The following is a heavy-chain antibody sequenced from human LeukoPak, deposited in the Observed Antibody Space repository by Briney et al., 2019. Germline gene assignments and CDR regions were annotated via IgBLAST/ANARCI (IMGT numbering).Heavy chain of an antibody. Sequence: GGSLRLSCAASGFTFSSYWMSCVRQAPGKGLEWVATMKQDGSEKYYVDSVKGRFTISRDNAKNSLYLQMNSLRAEDTAVYYCARVKGLGYYYYYGMDVWGQGTTVTASS. J-gene: IGHJ6*02. V-gene: IGHV3-7*01. CDR3: ARVKGLGYYYYYGMDV. CDR2: MKQDGSEK. D-gene: IGHD3/OR15-3a*01. CDR1: GFTFSSYW.